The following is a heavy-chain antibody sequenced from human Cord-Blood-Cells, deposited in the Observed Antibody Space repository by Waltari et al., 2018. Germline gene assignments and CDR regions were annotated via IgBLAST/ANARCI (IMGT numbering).Heavy chain of an antibody. Sequence: QVQLVQSGAEVKKPGASVKVSCKASGYTFTGYYMHWVRQAPGQGLEWMGGINPNSGSTNDAKKFQGWVTMTRYTSISTAYMELSGLRSDDTAVYYCARESKIAAAGTNAFDIWGQGTMVTVSS. CDR1: GYTFTGYY. CDR2: INPNSGST. CDR3: ARESKIAAAGTNAFDI. J-gene: IGHJ3*02. D-gene: IGHD6-13*01. V-gene: IGHV1-2*04.